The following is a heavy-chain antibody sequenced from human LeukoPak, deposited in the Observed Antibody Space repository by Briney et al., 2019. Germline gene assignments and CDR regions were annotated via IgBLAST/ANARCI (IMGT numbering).Heavy chain of an antibody. CDR2: IYYSGST. J-gene: IGHJ4*02. V-gene: IGHV4-59*01. D-gene: IGHD6-6*01. CDR1: GGSISSYY. CDR3: ARGAARPHPESYYFDY. Sequence: SETLSLTCTVSGGSISSYYWSWIRQPPGKGLEWIGYIYYSGSTNYNPSLKSRVTISVDTSKNQFSLKLSSVTAADTAVYYCARGAARPHPESYYFDYWGQGTLVTVSS.